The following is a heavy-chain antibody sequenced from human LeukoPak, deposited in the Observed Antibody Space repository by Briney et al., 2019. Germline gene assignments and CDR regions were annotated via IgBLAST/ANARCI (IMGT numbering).Heavy chain of an antibody. J-gene: IGHJ4*02. Sequence: GGSLRLSCVASGFTFGKHWMSWVRQAPGKGLEWVSYISSSGSTIYYADSVKGRFTISRDNAKNTVYLQMNSLRAEDTAVYYCVSFYETYWGRGTLVTVSS. V-gene: IGHV3-11*04. D-gene: IGHD2/OR15-2a*01. CDR1: GFTFGKHW. CDR3: VSFYETY. CDR2: ISSSGSTI.